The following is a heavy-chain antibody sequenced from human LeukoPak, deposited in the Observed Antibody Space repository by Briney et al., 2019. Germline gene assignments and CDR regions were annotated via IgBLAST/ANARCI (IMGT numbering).Heavy chain of an antibody. D-gene: IGHD3-10*01. CDR3: ASMVWGAPISY. V-gene: IGHV4-34*01. CDR2: INHSGST. J-gene: IGHJ4*02. CDR1: GGSFSGYY. Sequence: SETLSFNCAVYGGSFSGYYWSWIRQPPGKGLEWIGEINHSGSTNYNPSLKSRVTISVDTSKNQFSLKLSSVTAADTAVYYCASMVWGAPISYWGQGTLVTVSS.